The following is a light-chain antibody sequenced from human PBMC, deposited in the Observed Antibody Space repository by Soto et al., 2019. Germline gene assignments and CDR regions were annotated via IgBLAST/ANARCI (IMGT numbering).Light chain of an antibody. V-gene: IGKV3D-15*01. CDR3: QQYKNWVT. J-gene: IGKJ4*01. Sequence: EIVMKQSPATLSVSPGERATLSCRASQSVSSNLAWYQQRPGQAPRLLIYGASTRATGIAARFSGSGSGTDFTLTISSLQSEDFAVYYCQQYKNWVTFGGGTKVEIK. CDR1: QSVSSN. CDR2: GAS.